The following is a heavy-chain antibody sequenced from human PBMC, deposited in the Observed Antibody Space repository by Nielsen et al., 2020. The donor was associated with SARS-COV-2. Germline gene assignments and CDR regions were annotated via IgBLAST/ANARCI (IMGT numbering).Heavy chain of an antibody. CDR3: ARYAVRARLDDY. Sequence: ASVKVSCKVSGYTLTELSMHWVRQAPGKGLEWMGGFDPEDGETIYAQKLQGRVTMTTDTSTSTAYMELRSLRSDDTAVYYCARYAVRARLDDYWGQGTLVTVSS. CDR1: GYTLTELS. CDR2: FDPEDGET. V-gene: IGHV1-24*01. J-gene: IGHJ4*02. D-gene: IGHD3-16*01.